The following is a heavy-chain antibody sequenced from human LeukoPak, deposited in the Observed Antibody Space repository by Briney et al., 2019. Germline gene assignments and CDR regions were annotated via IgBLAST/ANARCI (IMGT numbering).Heavy chain of an antibody. Sequence: ASQTLSLTCTVSGGSISSGDYYWSWIRQPPGKGLEWIGYIYYSGSTNYNPSLKSRVTISVDTSKNQFSLKLSSVTAADTAVYYCARAVNTMIDPSWFDPWGQGTLVTVSS. CDR3: ARAVNTMIDPSWFDP. CDR1: GGSISSGDYY. J-gene: IGHJ5*02. CDR2: IYYSGST. V-gene: IGHV4-61*08. D-gene: IGHD3-22*01.